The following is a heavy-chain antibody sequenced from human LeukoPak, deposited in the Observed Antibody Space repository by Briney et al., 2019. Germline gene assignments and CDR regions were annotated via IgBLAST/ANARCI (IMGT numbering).Heavy chain of an antibody. CDR2: ISYDGSNR. Sequence: PGRSLRLSCAASRFTFSIYGIHWVRQAPGKGLEWVAVISYDGSNRDYADSVKGRFTISRDNPKNTVYLQMNGLRPGDTAVYYCARGSDYGDSLNYFDYWGQGTLVTVSS. V-gene: IGHV3-30-3*01. D-gene: IGHD4-17*01. J-gene: IGHJ4*02. CDR3: ARGSDYGDSLNYFDY. CDR1: RFTFSIYG.